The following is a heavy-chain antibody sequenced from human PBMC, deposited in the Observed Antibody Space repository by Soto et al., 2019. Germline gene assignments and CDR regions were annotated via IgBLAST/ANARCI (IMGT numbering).Heavy chain of an antibody. J-gene: IGHJ4*02. D-gene: IGHD3-10*01. CDR3: ARDIGSYAYGEGY. V-gene: IGHV4-4*07. CDR2: VYSSGTT. CDR1: GGSINSYW. Sequence: SETLSLTCSVSGGSINSYWWSWIRQPAGNGLEWIGRVYSSGTTDYNPSLNSRATLSVETSKNQFSLKLSSVTAADTAVYYFARDIGSYAYGEGYWGQGIQVTVSS.